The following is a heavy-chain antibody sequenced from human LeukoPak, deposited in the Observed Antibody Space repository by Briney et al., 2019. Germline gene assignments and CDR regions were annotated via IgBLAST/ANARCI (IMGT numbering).Heavy chain of an antibody. D-gene: IGHD6-19*01. V-gene: IGHV3-21*01. J-gene: IGHJ4*02. CDR2: ISSSGSYI. Sequence: GGSLRLSCVVSGFIFGSYSMNWVRLAPGKGLEWVSFISSSGSYIYYADSVKGRFTISRDNAKNSLYLQMNSLRAEDTAVYYCASQTPRRLPIAVADYFDYWGQGTLVTVSS. CDR1: GFIFGSYS. CDR3: ASQTPRRLPIAVADYFDY.